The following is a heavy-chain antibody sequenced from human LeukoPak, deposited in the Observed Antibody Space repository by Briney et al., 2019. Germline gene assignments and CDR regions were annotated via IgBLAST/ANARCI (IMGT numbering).Heavy chain of an antibody. Sequence: PSGTLSLTCTVSGGSISSYYWSWIRQPPGKGLEWIGYIYYSGTTNYNPSLKSRVTISVDTSKNQFSLKLSSVTAADTAVYYCARGRDGYNLYYYYGMDVWGQGATVTVSS. J-gene: IGHJ6*02. CDR3: ARGRDGYNLYYYYGMDV. V-gene: IGHV4-59*01. D-gene: IGHD5-24*01. CDR2: IYYSGTT. CDR1: GGSISSYY.